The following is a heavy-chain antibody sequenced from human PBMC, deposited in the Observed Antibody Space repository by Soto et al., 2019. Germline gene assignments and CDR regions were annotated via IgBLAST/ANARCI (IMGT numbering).Heavy chain of an antibody. CDR3: EKMSSENYYDPVFS. V-gene: IGHV3-11*01. CDR1: GFTFSDYY. D-gene: IGHD3-22*01. Sequence: QVQLVESGGGLVKTSGSLRIACAASGFTFSDYYMSWVRQAPGKGLEWVSYISSSGNTIYYGDSVKGRFTISRDNAKNSVYLQMNSLRVEDTALYFCEKMSSENYYDPVFSWGQGTLVTVSS. CDR2: ISSSGNTI. J-gene: IGHJ4*02.